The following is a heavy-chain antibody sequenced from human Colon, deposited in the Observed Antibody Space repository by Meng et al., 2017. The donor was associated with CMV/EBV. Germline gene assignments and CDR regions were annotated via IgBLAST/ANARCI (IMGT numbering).Heavy chain of an antibody. CDR2: IYHSGRT. Sequence: SVGSFSGHYWTWIRQPPGKGPEWIGEIYHSGRTRYNPSLVSRVTISADKSNNPFSLRLNSVTAADTAMYYCARGAGGWELQGIWFDPWGQGTLVTVSS. CDR1: VGSFSGHY. J-gene: IGHJ5*02. CDR3: ARGAGGWELQGIWFDP. V-gene: IGHV4-34*01. D-gene: IGHD1-26*01.